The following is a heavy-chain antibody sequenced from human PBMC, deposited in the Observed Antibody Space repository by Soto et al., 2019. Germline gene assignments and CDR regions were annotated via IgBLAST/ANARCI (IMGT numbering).Heavy chain of an antibody. CDR2: ISYDGSNK. Sequence: PDGSLRLSCAASGFTFSSYAMHWVRQAPGKGLEWVAVISYDGSNKYYADSVKGRFTISRDNSKNTLYLQMNSLRAEDTAVYYCARDGTDYGDYDAFDIWGQGTMVTVSS. CDR1: GFTFSSYA. D-gene: IGHD4-17*01. V-gene: IGHV3-30-3*01. J-gene: IGHJ3*02. CDR3: ARDGTDYGDYDAFDI.